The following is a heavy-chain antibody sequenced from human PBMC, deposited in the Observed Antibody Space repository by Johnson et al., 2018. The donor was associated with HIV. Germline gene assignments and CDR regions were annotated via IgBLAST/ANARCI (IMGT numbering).Heavy chain of an antibody. CDR2: ISNSGTTI. Sequence: VQLVESGGGVVQPGRSLRLSCAASGFTFSSYAMHWVRQAPGKGLEWVSYISNSGTTIYYAASVKGRFTISRDNSKNTLYLQMNSLRAEDTAVYYCARRDDSPGIDGFDVWGQGTMVTVSS. V-gene: IGHV3-48*01. D-gene: IGHD5-24*01. J-gene: IGHJ3*01. CDR3: ARRDDSPGIDGFDV. CDR1: GFTFSSYA.